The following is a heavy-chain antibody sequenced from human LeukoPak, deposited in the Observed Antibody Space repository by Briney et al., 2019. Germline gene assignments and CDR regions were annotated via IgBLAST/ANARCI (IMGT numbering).Heavy chain of an antibody. V-gene: IGHV1-18*01. Sequence: ASVKVSCKASGYTFTTYGISWVRQAPGQGLEWMGWISAYNGNTNYAQKFQGRVTMTTDTSTSTAYMELRSLRSDDTAVYYCARYMVRGVIKRDAFDIWGQGTMVTVSS. J-gene: IGHJ3*02. CDR3: ARYMVRGVIKRDAFDI. CDR1: GYTFTTYG. D-gene: IGHD3-10*01. CDR2: ISAYNGNT.